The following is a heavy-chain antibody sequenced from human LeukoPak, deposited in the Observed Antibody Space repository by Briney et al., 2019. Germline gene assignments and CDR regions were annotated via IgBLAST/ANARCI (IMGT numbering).Heavy chain of an antibody. CDR3: ARYYVYAFDY. D-gene: IGHD3-16*01. J-gene: IGHJ4*02. CDR2: ISGDGNAK. CDR1: GFSFSSYS. V-gene: IGHV3-48*01. Sequence: GGSLRLSCAASGFSFSSYSINWVRQAPGKGLEWVSYISGDGNAKHYTDSVKGRFTISRDNAKNALYLQMNSLRAEDTAVYFCARYYVYAFDYWGQGPLVTVSS.